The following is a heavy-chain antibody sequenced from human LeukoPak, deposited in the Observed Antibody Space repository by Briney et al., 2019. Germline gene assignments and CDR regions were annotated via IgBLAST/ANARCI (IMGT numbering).Heavy chain of an antibody. Sequence: VASVKVSCKASGYTFTSYGISWVRQAPGQGLEWMGWISAYNGNTNYAQKLQGRVTMTTDTSTSTAYMELRSLRSDDTAVYYCARVTAVVPAAPYYFDYWGQGTLVTVSS. CDR2: ISAYNGNT. D-gene: IGHD2-2*01. CDR1: GYTFTSYG. V-gene: IGHV1-18*01. J-gene: IGHJ4*02. CDR3: ARVTAVVPAAPYYFDY.